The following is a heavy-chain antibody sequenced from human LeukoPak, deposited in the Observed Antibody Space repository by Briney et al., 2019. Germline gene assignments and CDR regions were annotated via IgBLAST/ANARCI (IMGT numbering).Heavy chain of an antibody. D-gene: IGHD1-1*01. J-gene: IGHJ4*02. Sequence: GGSLRLSCAASGFTFSSYAMSWVRQAPGKGLEWMAFIRSDGSEKYYADSVKGRFTISRDNSKNTLFLQMNSLTAADTAVYYCVKDLLPGTAGTYFDSWGQGTLVTVSS. CDR3: VKDLLPGTAGTYFDS. CDR2: IRSDGSEK. CDR1: GFTFSSYA. V-gene: IGHV3-30*02.